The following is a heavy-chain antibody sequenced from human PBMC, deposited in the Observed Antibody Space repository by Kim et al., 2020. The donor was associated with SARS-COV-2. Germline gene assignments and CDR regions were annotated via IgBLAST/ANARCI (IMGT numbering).Heavy chain of an antibody. D-gene: IGHD3-22*01. Sequence: SRVTISGDTSKNPFSLKLSSVTAADTAVYYCARVQAYYYDSSGSHGAFDIWGQGTMVTVSS. CDR3: ARVQAYYYDSSGSHGAFDI. V-gene: IGHV4-39*07. J-gene: IGHJ3*02.